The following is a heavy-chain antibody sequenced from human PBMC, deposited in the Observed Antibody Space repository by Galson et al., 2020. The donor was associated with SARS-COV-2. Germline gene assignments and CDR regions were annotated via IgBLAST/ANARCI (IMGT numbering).Heavy chain of an antibody. CDR2: ISAYNGNT. J-gene: IGHJ4*02. CDR3: ARASKLDRVATSPGD. V-gene: IGHV1-18*01. Sequence: ASVKVSCKASGYTFTSYGISWVRQAPGQGLEWMGWISAYNGNTNYAQKLQGRVTMTTDTSTSTAYMELRSLRSDDTAVYYCARASKLDRVATSPGDWGQGTLVTVSS. CDR1: GYTFTSYG. D-gene: IGHD5-12*01.